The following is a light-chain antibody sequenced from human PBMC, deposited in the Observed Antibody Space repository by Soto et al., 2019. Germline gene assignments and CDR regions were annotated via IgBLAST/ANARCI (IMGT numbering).Light chain of an antibody. J-gene: IGKJ1*01. CDR1: QSLQHSIGYSY. CDR2: LGS. Sequence: DIMITHSPVSMSITSGEPPSISCMASQSLQHSIGYSYLDWYLQKPGQSPQLLIYLGSNRSSGVPDRFSGSGSGTDFTLKISRVEADDVGVYYGMQSLQTSPWTVGPGTKVDIK. V-gene: IGKV2-28*01. CDR3: MQSLQTSPWT.